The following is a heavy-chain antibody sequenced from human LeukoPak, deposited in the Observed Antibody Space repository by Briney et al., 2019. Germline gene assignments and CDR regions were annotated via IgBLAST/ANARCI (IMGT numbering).Heavy chain of an antibody. CDR3: ATGYRPDY. J-gene: IGHJ4*02. CDR2: ISANNGDT. CDR1: GYTFTSYG. D-gene: IGHD2-2*02. V-gene: IGHV1-18*04. Sequence: GASVKVSCKTSGYTFTSYGISWVRQAPGQGLEWMAWISANNGDTNYAQKVQGRVVLSTDTSTNTAYMELRYLMFDDTAVYYCATGYRPDYWGQGTLVIVSS.